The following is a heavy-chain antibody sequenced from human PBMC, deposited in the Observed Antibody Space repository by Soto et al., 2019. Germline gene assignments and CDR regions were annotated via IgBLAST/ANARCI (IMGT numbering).Heavy chain of an antibody. V-gene: IGHV3-30-3*01. D-gene: IGHD3-22*01. CDR3: AKDLSTSSGYYPDY. CDR2: ISYDGSNK. J-gene: IGHJ4*02. Sequence: PGGSLRLSCAASGFTFSSYAMHWVRQAPGKGLEWVAVISYDGSNKYYADSVKGRFTISRDNSKNTLYLQMNSLRAEDTAVYYCAKDLSTSSGYYPDYWGQGTLVTVSS. CDR1: GFTFSSYA.